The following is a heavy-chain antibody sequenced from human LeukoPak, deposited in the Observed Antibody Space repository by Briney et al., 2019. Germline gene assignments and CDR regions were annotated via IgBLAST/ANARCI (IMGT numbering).Heavy chain of an antibody. CDR2: ISAYNGNT. V-gene: IGHV1-18*01. CDR1: GYTFTSYG. D-gene: IGHD3-10*01. J-gene: IGHJ6*03. Sequence: GASVKVSCKASGYTFTSYGISWVRQAPGQGLEWTGWISAYNGNTNYAQKLQGRVTMTTDTSTSTAYMELRSLRSDDTAVYYCARILWSDYYYYMDVWGKGTTVTVSS. CDR3: ARILWSDYYYYMDV.